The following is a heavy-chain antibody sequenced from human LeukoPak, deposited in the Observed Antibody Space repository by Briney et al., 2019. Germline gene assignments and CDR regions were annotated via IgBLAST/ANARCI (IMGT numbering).Heavy chain of an antibody. CDR3: ARIDSYGPIYFDY. CDR2: IIPILGIA. V-gene: IGHV1-69*04. J-gene: IGHJ4*02. CDR1: GGTFSSYA. Sequence: SVKVSCKASGGTFSSYAISWVRQAPGQGLEWMGRIIPILGIANYAQKFQGRVTMTRDTSISTAYMELSRLRSDDTAVYYCARIDSYGPIYFDYWGQGTLVTVSS. D-gene: IGHD5-18*01.